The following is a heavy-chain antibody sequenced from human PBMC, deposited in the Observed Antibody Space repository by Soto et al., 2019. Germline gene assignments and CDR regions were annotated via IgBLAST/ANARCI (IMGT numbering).Heavy chain of an antibody. CDR2: INSDGSTT. CDR3: ACRPVPRGPCGF. J-gene: IGHJ4*02. Sequence: EVQLVESGGGLVQPGGSLRLSCAASGFTFSSSWMHWVRQAPGKGLVWVSRINSDGSTTQYADSVRGRFTISRDNAKNTLFLEVNSLTIEDTAVDFCACRPVPRGPCGFWGQGTLVTVSS. V-gene: IGHV3-74*03. CDR1: GFTFSSSW. D-gene: IGHD3-10*01.